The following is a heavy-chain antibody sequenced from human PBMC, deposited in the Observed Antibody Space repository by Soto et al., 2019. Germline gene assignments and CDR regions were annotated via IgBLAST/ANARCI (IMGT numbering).Heavy chain of an antibody. Sequence: EVELVESGGGLVQPGGSLRLSCAASGFTLSDHFIDWVRQAPGKGLEWVGRSRNKANSYTTEYAASVKGRLTISRDESKNSIYVQMNSLKTEDTAVYYCTRAGIIGTTSALDIWGQGTMVTVSS. CDR2: SRNKANSYTT. CDR1: GFTLSDHF. CDR3: TRAGIIGTTSALDI. V-gene: IGHV3-72*01. J-gene: IGHJ3*02. D-gene: IGHD1-20*01.